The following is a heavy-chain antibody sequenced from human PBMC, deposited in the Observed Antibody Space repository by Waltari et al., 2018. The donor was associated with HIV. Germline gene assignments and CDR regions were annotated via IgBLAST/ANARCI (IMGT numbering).Heavy chain of an antibody. V-gene: IGHV1-18*01. Sequence: QVQLVQSGAEVKKPGASVKVSCKASGYTFTSYGISWVRQAPGQGLEWMGWISAYNGNTNDAQKLQGRVTMTTDTSTSTAYMERRSLRSDDTAVYYCARDSKGDFWSGPISKDYWGQGTLVTVSS. CDR1: GYTFTSYG. CDR2: ISAYNGNT. D-gene: IGHD3-3*01. CDR3: ARDSKGDFWSGPISKDY. J-gene: IGHJ4*02.